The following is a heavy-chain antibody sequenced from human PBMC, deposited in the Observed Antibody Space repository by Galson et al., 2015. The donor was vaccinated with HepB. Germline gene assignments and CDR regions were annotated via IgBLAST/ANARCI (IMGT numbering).Heavy chain of an antibody. J-gene: IGHJ6*02. CDR3: ARHQGIAAAGRVHADYYYYYGMDV. D-gene: IGHD6-13*01. V-gene: IGHV4-59*08. Sequence: QVQLQESGPGLVKPSETLSLTCTVSGGSISSYYWSWIRQPPGKGLEWIGYIYYSGSTNYNPSLKSRVTISVDTSKNQFSLKLSSVTAADTAVYYCARHQGIAAAGRVHADYYYYYGMDVWGQGTTVTVSS. CDR1: GGSISSYY. CDR2: IYYSGST.